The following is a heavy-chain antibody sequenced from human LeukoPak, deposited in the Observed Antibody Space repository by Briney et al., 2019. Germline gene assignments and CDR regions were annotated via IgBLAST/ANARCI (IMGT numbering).Heavy chain of an antibody. CDR1: GFTFSNYA. J-gene: IGHJ6*02. V-gene: IGHV3-23*01. D-gene: IGHD3-10*01. CDR2: VSGSGGST. CDR3: AKQLWFGRNYGGNYYGMDV. Sequence: GGSLRLSCAASGFTFSNYAMSWVRQPPGKGLEWVSSVSGSGGSTYYADSVKGRFTISRDNSKNTLYMQMNSLRAEDTAVYYCAKQLWFGRNYGGNYYGMDVWGQGTTVTVSS.